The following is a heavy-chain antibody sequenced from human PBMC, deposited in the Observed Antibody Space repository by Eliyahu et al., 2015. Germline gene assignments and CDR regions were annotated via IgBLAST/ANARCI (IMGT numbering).Heavy chain of an antibody. Sequence: QVQLVQSGAEVKKPGSSVKVSCKASGGTFSXYTXSWVRQAPGQGLEWMGRIIPILGIANYAQKFQGRVTITADKSTSTAYMELSSLRSEDTAVYYCARDSGYDTNYYYYYYMDVWGKGTTVTVSS. D-gene: IGHD5-12*01. CDR2: IIPILGIA. CDR3: ARDSGYDTNYYYYYYMDV. CDR1: GGTFSXYT. V-gene: IGHV1-69*08. J-gene: IGHJ6*03.